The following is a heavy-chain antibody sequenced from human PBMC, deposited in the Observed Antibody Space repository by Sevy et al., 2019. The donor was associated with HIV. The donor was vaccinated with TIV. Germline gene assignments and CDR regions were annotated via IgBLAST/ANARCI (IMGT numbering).Heavy chain of an antibody. CDR3: ARESYYDFWSGYSKYYYYYGMDV. D-gene: IGHD3-3*01. V-gene: IGHV3-74*01. CDR2: INSDGSST. Sequence: GGSLRLSCAASGFTFSSYWMHWVRQAPGKGLVWVSRINSDGSSTSYADSVKGRFTISRDNAKNTLYLQMNSLRAEDTAVYYCARESYYDFWSGYSKYYYYYGMDVWGQGTTVTVSS. CDR1: GFTFSSYW. J-gene: IGHJ6*02.